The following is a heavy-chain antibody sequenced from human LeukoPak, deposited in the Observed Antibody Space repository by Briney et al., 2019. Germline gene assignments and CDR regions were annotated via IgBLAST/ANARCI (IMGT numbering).Heavy chain of an antibody. V-gene: IGHV3-30-3*01. D-gene: IGHD3-10*01. J-gene: IGHJ4*02. Sequence: GRSLRLSCAASGFTFSSYAMRWVRQAPGKGLEWVAVISYDGSNKYYADSVKGRFTISRDNSKNTLYLQMNSLRAEDTAVYYCARPSTMIRGQVFDYWGQGTLVTVSS. CDR1: GFTFSSYA. CDR3: ARPSTMIRGQVFDY. CDR2: ISYDGSNK.